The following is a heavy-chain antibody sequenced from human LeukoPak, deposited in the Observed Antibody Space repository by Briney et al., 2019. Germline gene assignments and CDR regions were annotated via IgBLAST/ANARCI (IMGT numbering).Heavy chain of an antibody. CDR1: GFTFSSYA. J-gene: IGHJ4*02. D-gene: IGHD3-22*01. CDR3: ARDSSGYYYFEPGYYFDY. Sequence: GGSLRLSCAASGFTFSSYAMHWVRQARGKGLEWVAGISYDGSNKYYADSVKGRFTISRDNSKNTLYLQMNSLRAEDTAVYYCARDSSGYYYFEPGYYFDYWGQGTLVTVSS. CDR2: ISYDGSNK. V-gene: IGHV3-30-3*01.